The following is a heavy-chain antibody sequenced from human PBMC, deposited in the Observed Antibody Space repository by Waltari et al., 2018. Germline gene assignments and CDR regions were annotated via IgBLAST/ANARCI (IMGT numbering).Heavy chain of an antibody. CDR3: AKYRLADDAFDV. CDR1: GVSISGYY. J-gene: IGHJ3*01. V-gene: IGHV4-4*07. Sequence: QLQESGPGLVKPSETLSLICTVSGVSISGYYWSWIRQPAGKRLEWIGRIYTTGSTNSNPSLKHRVTMSVDTSKNQFSLRLNSVTAADTAVYYCAKYRLADDAFDVWGQGTLVTVSS. CDR2: IYTTGST. D-gene: IGHD3-16*02.